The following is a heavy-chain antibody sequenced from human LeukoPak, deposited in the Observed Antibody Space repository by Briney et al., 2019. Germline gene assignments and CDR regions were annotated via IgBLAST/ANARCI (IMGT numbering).Heavy chain of an antibody. J-gene: IGHJ4*02. D-gene: IGHD3-16*01. CDR3: ARDGGGAFDY. CDR2: INQDGSEK. CDR1: GFSAYW. Sequence: PGGSLRLSCAASGFSAYWMNWVRQAPGKGLEWVSNINQDGSEKYYVDSVKGRFTISRDNAKNSLYLQMNSLRAEDTAVYYCARDGGGAFDYWRQGTLVTVSS. V-gene: IGHV3-7*01.